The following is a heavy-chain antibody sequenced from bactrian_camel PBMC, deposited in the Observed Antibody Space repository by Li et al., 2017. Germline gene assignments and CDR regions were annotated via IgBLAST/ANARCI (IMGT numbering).Heavy chain of an antibody. V-gene: IGHV3-3*01. D-gene: IGHD5*01. J-gene: IGHJ4*01. CDR1: RSTYSTNC. CDR3: AADRLVCLSTDTRAEWHY. Sequence: HVQLVESGGGSVQTGGSLRLSCTASRSTYSTNCMGWIRQAPGKEREGVAVFVSDGGRTYYTDSVKGRFTISHDAAKSTTYLQMTSLKPEDTGVYYCAADRLVCLSTDTRAEWHYWGQGTQVTVS. CDR2: FVSDGGRT.